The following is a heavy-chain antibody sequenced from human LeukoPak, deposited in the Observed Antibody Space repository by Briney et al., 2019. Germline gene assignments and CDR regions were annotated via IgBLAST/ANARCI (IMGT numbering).Heavy chain of an antibody. J-gene: IGHJ6*03. V-gene: IGHV1-2*02. Sequence: VASVKVSCKASGYTFTGYYMHWVRQAPGQGLEWMGWINPNSGGTNYAQKFQGRVTMTRDTSISTAYMELSRLRSDDTAVYYCARFLFVVVPAGMDVWGKGTTVTVSS. D-gene: IGHD2-2*01. CDR3: ARFLFVVVPAGMDV. CDR2: INPNSGGT. CDR1: GYTFTGYY.